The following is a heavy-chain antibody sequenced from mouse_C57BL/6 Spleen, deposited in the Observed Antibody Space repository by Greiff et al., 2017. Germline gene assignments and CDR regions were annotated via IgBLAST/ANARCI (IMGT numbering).Heavy chain of an antibody. CDR2: IDPSDSET. CDR1: GYTFTSYW. Sequence: QVQLKQPGAELVRPGSSVKLSCKASGYTFTSYWMHWVKQRPIQGLEWIGNIDPSDSETHYNQKFKDKATLTVDTSSSTAYMQLSSLTSEDSAVYYCARDGNQYYVDYWGQGTTLTVSS. J-gene: IGHJ2*01. CDR3: ARDGNQYYVDY. D-gene: IGHD1-1*01. V-gene: IGHV1-52*01.